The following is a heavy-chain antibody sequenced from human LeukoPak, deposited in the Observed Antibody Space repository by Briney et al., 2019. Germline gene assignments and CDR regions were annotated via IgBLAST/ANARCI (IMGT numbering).Heavy chain of an antibody. CDR3: VGSTGYSYYFDY. Sequence: GESLKISCKASGYTFTGYWIGWVRQMPGKGLEWMGIIYPGDSNTRYSPSFQGRVTISADKSISTAYLQWSSLQASDTAMYYCVGSTGYSYYFDYWGQGTLVTVSS. V-gene: IGHV5-51*01. CDR2: IYPGDSNT. J-gene: IGHJ4*02. CDR1: GYTFTGYW. D-gene: IGHD3-9*01.